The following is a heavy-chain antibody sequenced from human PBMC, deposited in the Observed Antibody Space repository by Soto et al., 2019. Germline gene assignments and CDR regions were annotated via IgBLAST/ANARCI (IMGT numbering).Heavy chain of an antibody. CDR1: GGTFSSYA. V-gene: IGHV1-69*13. Sequence: SVKVSCKASGGTFSSYAISWVRQAPGQGLEWMGGIIPIFGTANYAQKFQGRVTITADESTSTAYMELSSLRSEDTAVYYCAREVAGTTTNYFDYCGQGTLVTVSS. D-gene: IGHD6-19*01. CDR3: AREVAGTTTNYFDY. CDR2: IIPIFGTA. J-gene: IGHJ4*02.